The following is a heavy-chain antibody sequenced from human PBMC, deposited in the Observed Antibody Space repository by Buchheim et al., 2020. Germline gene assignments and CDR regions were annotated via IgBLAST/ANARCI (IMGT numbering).Heavy chain of an antibody. V-gene: IGHV3-30*18. J-gene: IGHJ4*02. Sequence: QVQLVESGGGVVQPGRSLRLSCAASGFTFSSYGMHWVRQAPGKGLEWVAVISYDGSNKYYADSVKGRFTISRDNFKNTLYLQMNSLRAEDTAVYYCAKDERDDYGGNLGGDYWGQGTL. CDR2: ISYDGSNK. CDR3: AKDERDDYGGNLGGDY. CDR1: GFTFSSYG. D-gene: IGHD4-23*01.